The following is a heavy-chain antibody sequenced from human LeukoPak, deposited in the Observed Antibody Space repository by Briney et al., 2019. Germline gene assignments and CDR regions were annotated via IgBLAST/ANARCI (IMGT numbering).Heavy chain of an antibody. CDR3: AKAPVTSCRGAYCYPFDS. CDR2: TSSSDAGT. V-gene: IGHV3-23*01. CDR1: GFTFSTYA. J-gene: IGHJ4*02. Sequence: GSLRLSCAASGFTFSTYAMSWVRQTPGKGLEWVAATSSSDAGTYHADSVRGRFTISRDNSKNTLYLQMSSLRAEDAAVYFCAKAPVTSCRGAYCYPFDSWGQGTLVTVSS. D-gene: IGHD2-21*01.